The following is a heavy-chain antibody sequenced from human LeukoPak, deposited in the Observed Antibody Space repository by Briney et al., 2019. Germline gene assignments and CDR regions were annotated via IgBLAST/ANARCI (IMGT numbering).Heavy chain of an antibody. CDR1: GFXFSDYH. Sequence: GGSLRLSCAASGFXFSDYHITWIRQAPGKGLEWVSYISGSSIYTRYADSVKSRFTISRDNAKNSLYLQMNSLRAEDTALYYCVRDISGYYFDYWGQGTLVTVSS. CDR2: ISGSSIYT. J-gene: IGHJ4*02. CDR3: VRDISGYYFDY. D-gene: IGHD3-22*01. V-gene: IGHV3-11*05.